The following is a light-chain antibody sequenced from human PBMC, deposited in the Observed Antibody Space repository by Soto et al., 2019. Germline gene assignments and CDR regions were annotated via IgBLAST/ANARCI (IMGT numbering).Light chain of an antibody. J-gene: IGLJ3*02. CDR3: SSHAGINNVV. CDR1: SSDVGGYNY. Sequence: QSVLTQPPSASGSPGQSVTISCTGTSSDVGGYNYVSWYQQHPGKAPKLMIYEVTKRPSGVPDRFSGSKSGNTASLTVSGLLAEDEAYYYCSSHAGINNVVFGGGTKVTVL. V-gene: IGLV2-8*01. CDR2: EVT.